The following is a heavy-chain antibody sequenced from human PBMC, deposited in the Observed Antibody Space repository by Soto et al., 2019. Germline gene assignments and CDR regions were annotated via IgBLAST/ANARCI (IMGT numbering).Heavy chain of an antibody. D-gene: IGHD3-3*01. J-gene: IGHJ4*02. V-gene: IGHV1-2*02. Sequence: GASVKVSCKASGYTFTGYYMHWVRQAPGQGLEWMGWINPNSGGTNYAQKFQGRVTMTRDTSITTAYMELSRLRSDDTAVYYCARVDSITIFGLAYRGQGTLVTVSS. CDR1: GYTFTGYY. CDR2: INPNSGGT. CDR3: ARVDSITIFGLAY.